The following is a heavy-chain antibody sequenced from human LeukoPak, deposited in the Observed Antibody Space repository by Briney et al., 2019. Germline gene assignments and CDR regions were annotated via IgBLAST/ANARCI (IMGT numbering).Heavy chain of an antibody. CDR2: ISAYNGNT. V-gene: IGHV1-18*01. CDR1: GYTFTSYG. Sequence: GASVKVSCKASGYTFTSYGIIWVRQAPGQGLEWMGWISAYNGNTNYAQKLQGRVTMTTDTSTSTAYMELRGLRSDDTAVYYCARIVVYYYDSSGYYYFDYWGQGTLVTVSS. D-gene: IGHD3-22*01. J-gene: IGHJ4*02. CDR3: ARIVVYYYDSSGYYYFDY.